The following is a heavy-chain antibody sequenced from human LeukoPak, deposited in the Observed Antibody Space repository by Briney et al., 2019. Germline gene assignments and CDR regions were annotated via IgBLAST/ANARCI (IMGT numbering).Heavy chain of an antibody. CDR3: AIARDFDY. V-gene: IGHV4-34*01. Sequence: SETLSLTCAVYGVSFSGYYWSWIRQPPGRGLEWIGEINHSGSTNYNPSLKSRVTLSLDTSKNQCALKLSSVTAADTAVYYCAIARDFDYWGQGTLVTVSS. J-gene: IGHJ4*02. CDR1: GVSFSGYY. CDR2: INHSGST.